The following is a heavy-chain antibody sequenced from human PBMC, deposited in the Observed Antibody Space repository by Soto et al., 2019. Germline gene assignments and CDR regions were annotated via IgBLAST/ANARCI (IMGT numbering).Heavy chain of an antibody. D-gene: IGHD1-26*01. Sequence: QVQLVQSGAEVKKPGSSVKVSCKASGGTFSSYTISWVRQAPGQGLEWMGRIIPILGIANYAQKFQGRVTITADKSTSTAYMELSSLRSEDTAVYYCARRELPGAFDIWGHGTMVTVST. J-gene: IGHJ3*02. CDR3: ARRELPGAFDI. CDR1: GGTFSSYT. V-gene: IGHV1-69*02. CDR2: IIPILGIA.